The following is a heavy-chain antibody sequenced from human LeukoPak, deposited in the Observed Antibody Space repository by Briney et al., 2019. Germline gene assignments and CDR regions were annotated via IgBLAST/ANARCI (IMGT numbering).Heavy chain of an antibody. V-gene: IGHV3-21*01. CDR2: ISTSSSYI. CDR3: AREQLKYYYDSSGCSDY. D-gene: IGHD3-22*01. CDR1: GFTFISYS. J-gene: IGHJ4*02. Sequence: GGSLRLSCAASGFTFISYSMNWVRQAPGKGLEWVSSISTSSSYIYYADSVKGRFTISRDNAKNSLYLQMNSLRAEGTAVYYCAREQLKYYYDSSGCSDYWGQGTLVTVSS.